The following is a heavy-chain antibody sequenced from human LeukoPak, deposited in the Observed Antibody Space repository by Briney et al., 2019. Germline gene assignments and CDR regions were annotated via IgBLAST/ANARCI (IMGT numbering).Heavy chain of an antibody. V-gene: IGHV3-7*01. D-gene: IGHD6-13*01. Sequence: GXSLRLSCAVSGFTFTDYWMNWVRQAPGKGPEWVASIRQDGSEKTYVDSGKGRFTISRDNTKNSLSLQLNGLRAEDTAVYYCARDGTAAGLYFDLWGQGTLVTVSS. CDR2: IRQDGSEK. CDR1: GFTFTDYW. CDR3: ARDGTAAGLYFDL. J-gene: IGHJ4*01.